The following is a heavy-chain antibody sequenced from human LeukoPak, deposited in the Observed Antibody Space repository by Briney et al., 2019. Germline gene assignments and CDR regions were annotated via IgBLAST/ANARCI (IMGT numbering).Heavy chain of an antibody. CDR1: GFTFSSYV. V-gene: IGHV3-9*01. Sequence: PGGSLRLSCAASGFTFSSYVMSWVRQAPGKGLEWVSGISWNSNSIGYADSVKGRFTISRDNAKNSLYLQMNSLRAEDTALYYCAKGDINMVRGLNDYWGQGTLVTVSS. D-gene: IGHD3-10*01. CDR3: AKGDINMVRGLNDY. CDR2: ISWNSNSI. J-gene: IGHJ4*02.